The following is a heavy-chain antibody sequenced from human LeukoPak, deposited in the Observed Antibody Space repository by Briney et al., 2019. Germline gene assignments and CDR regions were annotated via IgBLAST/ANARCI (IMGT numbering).Heavy chain of an antibody. V-gene: IGHV1-18*01. CDR3: ARRIYYGSGSYYSSHYFDY. J-gene: IGHJ4*02. CDR2: ISAYNGNT. Sequence: ASVKVSCKASGYTFTSYGISWVRQAPGQGLEWMGWISAYNGNTNYAQKLQGRVTMTTDTSTSTAYMELRSLRSDDTAVYYCARRIYYGSGSYYSSHYFDYWGQGTLVTVSS. CDR1: GYTFTSYG. D-gene: IGHD3-10*01.